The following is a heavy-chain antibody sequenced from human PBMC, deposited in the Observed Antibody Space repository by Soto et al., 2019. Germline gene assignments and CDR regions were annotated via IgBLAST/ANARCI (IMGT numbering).Heavy chain of an antibody. CDR2: INAGNGNT. D-gene: IGHD3-10*01. J-gene: IGHJ4*02. CDR3: ARGSGLTYFDY. CDR1: GYTFTSYA. V-gene: IGHV1-3*01. Sequence: QVQLVQSGAEVKKPGASVKVSCKASGYTFTSYAMHWVRQAPGQRLEWMGWINAGNGNTKYSQKFQGRVTITRDTSASKAYRELSSLRSEDTAVYYCARGSGLTYFDYWGQGTLVTVSS.